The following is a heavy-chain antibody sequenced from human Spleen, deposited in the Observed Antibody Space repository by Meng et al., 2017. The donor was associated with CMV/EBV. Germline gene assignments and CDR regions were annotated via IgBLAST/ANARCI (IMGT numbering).Heavy chain of an antibody. V-gene: IGHV1-18*01. CDR3: ARAGAAVTTNFDF. D-gene: IGHD4-17*01. J-gene: IGHJ4*02. CDR1: GYNFDIYG. Sequence: QIQLVQSGPELRRPGVSVKVSCKASGYNFDIYGITRVRQAPGQGLEWVGWFSAENGDTDYGQKFQGRVTVTADTFTNTAYMEMRSLRSDDSAIYYCARAGAAVTTNFDFWGQGTLVTVSS. CDR2: FSAENGDT.